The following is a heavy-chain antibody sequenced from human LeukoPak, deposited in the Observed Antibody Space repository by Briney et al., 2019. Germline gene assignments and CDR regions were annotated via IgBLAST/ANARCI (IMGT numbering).Heavy chain of an antibody. J-gene: IGHJ4*02. D-gene: IGHD2-15*01. CDR3: ARSVAASRDY. CDR1: GFTSDDYG. Sequence: PGGSLRLSCAASGFTSDDYGMSCVRQAPGKGLEWVSGINWNGGSTGYADSVKGRFTISRDNAKNSLYLQMNSLRAEDTALYYCARSVAASRDYWGQGTLVTVSS. V-gene: IGHV3-20*04. CDR2: INWNGGST.